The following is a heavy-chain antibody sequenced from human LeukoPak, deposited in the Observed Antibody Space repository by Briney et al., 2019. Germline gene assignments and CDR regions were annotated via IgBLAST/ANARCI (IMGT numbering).Heavy chain of an antibody. J-gene: IGHJ3*02. CDR2: IYHSGST. CDR3: ARKTTMIVYWRIDAFDI. V-gene: IGHV4-38-2*01. D-gene: IGHD3-22*01. Sequence: SVTLSLTCAVAGYSISSGYYWGWIRQPPGKGLEWIGSIYHSGSTYYNPSLKSRVTISVDTSKNQFSLKLSSVTAADTAVYYCARKTTMIVYWRIDAFDIWGQGTMVTVSS. CDR1: GYSISSGYY.